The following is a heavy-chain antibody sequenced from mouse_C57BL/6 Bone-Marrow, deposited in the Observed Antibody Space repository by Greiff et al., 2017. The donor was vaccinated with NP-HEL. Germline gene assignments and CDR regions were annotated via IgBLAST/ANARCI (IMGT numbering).Heavy chain of an antibody. CDR1: GFNIKDDY. V-gene: IGHV14-4*01. Sequence: VQLKQSGAELVRPGASVKLSCTASGFNIKDDYMHWVKQRPEQGLEWIGWIDPENGDTEYASKFQGKATITADTSSNTAYLQLSSLTSEDTAVYYCTKTMVTTRYFDCWGQGTTLTVSS. J-gene: IGHJ2*01. CDR2: IDPENGDT. CDR3: TKTMVTTRYFDC. D-gene: IGHD2-2*01.